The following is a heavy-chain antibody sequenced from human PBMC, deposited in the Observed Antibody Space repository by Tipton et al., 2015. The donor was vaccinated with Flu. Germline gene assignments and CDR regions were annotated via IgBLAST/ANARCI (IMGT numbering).Heavy chain of an antibody. CDR2: IYYSATT. Sequence: TLSLTCIVSGDSISSGGYYWSWIRQHPGKGLEWIGYIYYSATTYYSPSLQSRVTISVDASKNQFSLDLTSLTAADTALYFCAGGWIREGPITMARDPYQYSGLDVWGLGTTVTVPS. CDR3: AGGWIREGPITMARDPYQYSGLDV. V-gene: IGHV4-31*03. D-gene: IGHD3-10*01. CDR1: GDSISSGGYY. J-gene: IGHJ6*02.